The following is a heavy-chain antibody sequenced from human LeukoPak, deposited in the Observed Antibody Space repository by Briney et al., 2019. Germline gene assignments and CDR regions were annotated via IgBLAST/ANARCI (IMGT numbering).Heavy chain of an antibody. CDR3: ARSMITFGGVIADSDY. D-gene: IGHD3-16*02. CDR1: GYTFTSYG. J-gene: IGHJ4*02. CDR2: ISAYNGNT. Sequence: ASVKVSCKASGYTFTSYGISWVRQAPGQGLEWMGWISAYNGNTNYAQKLQGRVTMTTDTSTSTAYMGLRSLRSDDTAVYYCARSMITFGGVIADSDYWGQGTLVTVSS. V-gene: IGHV1-18*01.